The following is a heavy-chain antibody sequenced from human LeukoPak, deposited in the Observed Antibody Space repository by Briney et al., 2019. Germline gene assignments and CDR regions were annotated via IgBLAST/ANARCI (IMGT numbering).Heavy chain of an antibody. CDR3: TRGPGYDYVWGSFRADY. Sequence: GGSLRLSCAASGFTFSSYAMHWVRQAPGRGLEYVSAITSSGNNIFYADSVKGRFTISRDNSKNTLYLQMGSLRAGDMAVYYCTRGPGYDYVWGSFRADYWGQGTLVTVSS. CDR2: ITSSGNNI. V-gene: IGHV3-64*02. J-gene: IGHJ4*02. CDR1: GFTFSSYA. D-gene: IGHD3-16*02.